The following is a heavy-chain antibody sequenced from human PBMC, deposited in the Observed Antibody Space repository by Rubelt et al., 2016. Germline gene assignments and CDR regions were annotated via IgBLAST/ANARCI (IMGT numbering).Heavy chain of an antibody. CDR1: GFTFSSHW. J-gene: IGHJ4*02. CDR3: VRDRTGWGIDY. V-gene: IGHV3-7*04. CDR2: IKQDGSAK. D-gene: IGHD3-16*01. Sequence: EVQLVESGGGLVKPGGSLRLSCAASGFTFSSHWMSWVRQAPGKGLEWVANIKQDGSAKYYVDSVKGRFTISRDNTQNSLDLQMNSLRGEDTAVYYRVRDRTGWGIDYWGQGTLVSVSS.